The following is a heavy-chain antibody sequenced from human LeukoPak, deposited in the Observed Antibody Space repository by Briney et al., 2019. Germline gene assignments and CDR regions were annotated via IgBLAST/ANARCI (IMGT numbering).Heavy chain of an antibody. J-gene: IGHJ4*02. Sequence: GGSLRLSCAASGFTFSSYRMNWVRQAPGKGLEWVSYISSSGSTIYYADSVKGRFTISRDNAKNSLYLQMNSLRAEDTAVYYCATGATYYGSGSYFDYWGQGTLVTVSS. V-gene: IGHV3-48*04. CDR3: ATGATYYGSGSYFDY. CDR2: ISSSGSTI. CDR1: GFTFSSYR. D-gene: IGHD3-10*01.